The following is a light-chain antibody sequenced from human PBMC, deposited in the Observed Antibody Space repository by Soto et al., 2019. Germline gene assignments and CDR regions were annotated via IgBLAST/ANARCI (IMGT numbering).Light chain of an antibody. CDR3: QQYNNWPPDLP. J-gene: IGKJ4*01. V-gene: IGKV3-15*01. CDR2: GAS. Sequence: EIVMTQSPATLSVSPGERATLSCRASQSVRINLAWYQQKPGQAPRLLIYGASSRATGIPARFSGSGSGTDLTLTISSLQSEDFAVYYCQQYNNWPPDLPFGGGTKVEIK. CDR1: QSVRIN.